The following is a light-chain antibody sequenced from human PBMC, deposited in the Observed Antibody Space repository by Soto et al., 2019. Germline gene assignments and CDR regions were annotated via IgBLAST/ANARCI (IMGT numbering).Light chain of an antibody. CDR1: RSDIGDSNF. CDR3: ASFRSGNILV. J-gene: IGLJ1*01. CDR2: EVN. V-gene: IGLV2-14*01. Sequence: QSALTQPASVSGSAGQSVTISCTGPRSDIGDSNFISWYQHSPGKAPRLLIYEVNNRPSGVSRRFSGSKAGNTASLTISGLLDDDEADYFCASFRSGNILVFGSGNKLTV.